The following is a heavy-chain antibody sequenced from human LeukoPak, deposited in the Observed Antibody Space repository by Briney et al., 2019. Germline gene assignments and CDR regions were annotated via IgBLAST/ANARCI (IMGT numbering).Heavy chain of an antibody. CDR1: GYTFTSYG. J-gene: IGHJ6*02. CDR2: ISAYNGNT. CDR3: ARELYYDGSSYYYYYYGMDV. V-gene: IGHV1-18*01. D-gene: IGHD3-22*01. Sequence: ASVKVSCKASGYTFTSYGISWVRQAPGQGLEWMGWISAYNGNTNYAQKLQGRVTMTTDTSTSTAYMELRSLRPDDTAVYYCARELYYDGSSYYYYYYGMDVWGQGTTVTISS.